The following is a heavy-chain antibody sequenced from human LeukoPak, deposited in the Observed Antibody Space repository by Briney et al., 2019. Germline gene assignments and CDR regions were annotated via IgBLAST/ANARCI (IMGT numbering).Heavy chain of an antibody. CDR1: GGSTSSYY. J-gene: IGHJ6*03. CDR2: IYYSGST. Sequence: SETLSLTCTVSGGSTSSYYWSWIRQPPGKRLEWIAYIYYSGSTKNNPSLKSRVTISVDTSKNQFSLKLSSVTAADTAVYYCARTYYDFWSGSYYSYMDVWGKGTTVTVSS. D-gene: IGHD3-3*01. CDR3: ARTYYDFWSGSYYSYMDV. V-gene: IGHV4-59*01.